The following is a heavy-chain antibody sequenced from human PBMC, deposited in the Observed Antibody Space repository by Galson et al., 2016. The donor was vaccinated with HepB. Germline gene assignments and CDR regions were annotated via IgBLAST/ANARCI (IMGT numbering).Heavy chain of an antibody. CDR1: GGTFSSYA. Sequence: SVKVSCKASGGTFSSYAISWVRQAPGQGLEWMGGIIPIFGIANYAEQFQGRVTITADESTSTAYMELSSLRSEDTAVYYCARGSGYSYGRLDYWGQGTLVTVSS. J-gene: IGHJ4*02. D-gene: IGHD5-18*01. V-gene: IGHV1-69*13. CDR2: IIPIFGIA. CDR3: ARGSGYSYGRLDY.